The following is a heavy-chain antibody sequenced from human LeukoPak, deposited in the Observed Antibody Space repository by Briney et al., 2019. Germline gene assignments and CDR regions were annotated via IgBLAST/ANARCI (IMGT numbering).Heavy chain of an antibody. D-gene: IGHD1-26*01. J-gene: IGHJ5*02. CDR3: ASPRGSYYNWFDP. V-gene: IGHV1-2*02. CDR2: VNLSNGDT. CDR1: GYRFTAYF. Sequence: GASVKVSCKASGYRFTAYFMHWVRQAPGQGLEWMGWVNLSNGDTHYAQKFQGRVTMTRDTSISTAYMDLSSLRSDDTAVYYCASPRGSYYNWFDPWGQGTLVTVSS.